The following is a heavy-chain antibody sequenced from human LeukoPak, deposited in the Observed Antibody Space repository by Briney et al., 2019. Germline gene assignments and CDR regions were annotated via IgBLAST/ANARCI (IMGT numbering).Heavy chain of an antibody. CDR1: GYTFTSYD. V-gene: IGHV1-8*03. J-gene: IGHJ5*02. CDR2: MNPKNGRT. D-gene: IGHD3-22*01. CDR3: ARAYDSSDRYWFDP. Sequence: ASVKVSCKASGYTFTSYDINWVRQATGQGLEWMGWMNPKNGRTGYTQKFLGRVTFTRGTSISTAYMELSSLRSEDTAVYYCARAYDSSDRYWFDPWGQGTLVTVSS.